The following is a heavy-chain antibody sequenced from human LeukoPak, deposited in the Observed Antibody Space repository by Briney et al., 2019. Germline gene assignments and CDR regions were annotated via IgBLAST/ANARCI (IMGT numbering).Heavy chain of an antibody. Sequence: GGSLRLSCAASGFTFSIYAMSWVRQAPGKGLEWVSAIRGSGGSTYYADSVKGRFTISRDHSKNTLYPQMNSRRAEDTAVYYCAKCYYDSSGYYFGAFDIWGQGTMVTVSS. CDR1: GFTFSIYA. D-gene: IGHD3-22*01. CDR3: AKCYYDSSGYYFGAFDI. V-gene: IGHV3-23*01. J-gene: IGHJ3*02. CDR2: IRGSGGST.